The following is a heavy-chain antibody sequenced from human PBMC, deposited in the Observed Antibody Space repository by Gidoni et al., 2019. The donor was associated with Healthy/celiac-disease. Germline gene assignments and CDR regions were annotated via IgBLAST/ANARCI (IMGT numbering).Heavy chain of an antibody. CDR2: INPSGGST. CDR3: ARVGYCSSTSCYKGGGLYYYYGMDV. J-gene: IGHJ6*02. CDR1: GYTFTSYY. D-gene: IGHD2-2*02. V-gene: IGHV1-46*01. Sequence: QVQLVQSGAEVKKPGASVKVSCKASGYTFTSYYMHWVRQAPGQGLEWMGIINPSGGSTSYAQKFQGRVTMTRDTSTSTVYMELSSLRSEDTAVYYCARVGYCSSTSCYKGGGLYYYYGMDVWGQGTTVTVSS.